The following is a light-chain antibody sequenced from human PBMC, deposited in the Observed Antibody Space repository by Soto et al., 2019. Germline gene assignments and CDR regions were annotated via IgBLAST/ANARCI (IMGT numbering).Light chain of an antibody. CDR3: HQCNSLYT. CDR1: QSVSTN. J-gene: IGKJ2*01. CDR2: GAS. Sequence: EVLMTQSPATLSLSPGERATLSCRASQSVSTNLAWYQQKPGQAPRLLIYGASTRATGIPARFSGSGSGTEFTLTISSLQSEDFAVYYCHQCNSLYTFGQGTKLEIK. V-gene: IGKV3-15*01.